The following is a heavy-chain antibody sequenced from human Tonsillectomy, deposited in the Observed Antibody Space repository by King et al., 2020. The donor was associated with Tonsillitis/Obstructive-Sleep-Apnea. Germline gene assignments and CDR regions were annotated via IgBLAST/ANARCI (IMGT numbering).Heavy chain of an antibody. J-gene: IGHJ3*02. CDR2: IWYDGSNK. D-gene: IGHD4-23*01. CDR3: ARDREDYGGWGLI. CDR1: GFTFSSYG. Sequence: QLVQSGGGVVQPGRSLRLAGAASGFTFSSYGMHCVRQAPGKGLGWVTYIWYDGSNKYYADSVKGGFTIARDKSKKTLYLQMNSLRAEETAVYYCARDREDYGGWGLICGQGTMVTVSS. V-gene: IGHV3-33*01.